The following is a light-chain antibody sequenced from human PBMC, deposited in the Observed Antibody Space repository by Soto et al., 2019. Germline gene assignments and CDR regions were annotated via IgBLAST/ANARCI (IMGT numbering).Light chain of an antibody. CDR3: QHYNSYSEA. Sequence: DIQLTQSPFSVSASVGDRVTITCRASQGISSGLGWYQQKPGKAPKLLIYAASSLQSGVPSRFSGSGSGTDFTLTISSLQPDDFATYYCQHYNSYSEAFRQGTKVDIK. V-gene: IGKV1D-12*01. J-gene: IGKJ1*01. CDR2: AAS. CDR1: QGISSG.